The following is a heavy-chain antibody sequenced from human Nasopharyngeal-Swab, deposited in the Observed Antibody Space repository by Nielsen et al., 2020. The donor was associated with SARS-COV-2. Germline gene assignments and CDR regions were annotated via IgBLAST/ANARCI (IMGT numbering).Heavy chain of an antibody. Sequence: WVRQAPGQGLEWMGGIIPIFGTANYAQKFQGRVTITADESTSTAYMELSSLRSEDTAVYYCARDLGYSSSWYQTMGAFDIWGQGTMVTVSS. D-gene: IGHD6-13*01. J-gene: IGHJ3*02. CDR2: IIPIFGTA. V-gene: IGHV1-69*01. CDR3: ARDLGYSSSWYQTMGAFDI.